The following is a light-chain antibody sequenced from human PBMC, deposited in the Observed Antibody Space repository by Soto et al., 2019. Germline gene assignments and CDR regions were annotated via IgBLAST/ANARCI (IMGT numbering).Light chain of an antibody. J-gene: IGKJ4*01. CDR3: QNRASWLPGAA. CDR1: QSVGNS. CDR2: DAS. Sequence: EIVLTQSPATPSLSPGERATLSCRASQSVGNSLACYQQKPGQAPRLLIYDASMRATGIPATFSGSGSGTGFTLTSSGPEPEDFAVEHRQNRASWLPGAAFGGGTKVEIK. V-gene: IGKV3-11*01.